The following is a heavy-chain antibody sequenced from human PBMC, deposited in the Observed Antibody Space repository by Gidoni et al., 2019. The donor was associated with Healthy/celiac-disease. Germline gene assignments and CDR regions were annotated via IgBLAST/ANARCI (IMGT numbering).Heavy chain of an antibody. V-gene: IGHV4-34*01. CDR3: ARGKRPTWIQLWFGWFDP. Sequence: QVQLQQWGAGLLKPSETLSLTCAVYGGSFSGYYWSWIRQPPGKGLEWIGEINHSGSTNYNPSLKSRVTISVDTSKNQFSLKLSSVTAADTAVYYCARGKRPTWIQLWFGWFDPWGQGTLVTVSS. D-gene: IGHD5-18*01. CDR1: GGSFSGYY. J-gene: IGHJ5*02. CDR2: INHSGST.